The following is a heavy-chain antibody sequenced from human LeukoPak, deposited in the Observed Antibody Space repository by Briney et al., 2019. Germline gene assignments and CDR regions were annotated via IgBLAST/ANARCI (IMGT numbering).Heavy chain of an antibody. D-gene: IGHD5-18*01. CDR1: GFTFSDYY. CDR2: IKSKTDGGTT. Sequence: GGSLRLSWAASGFTFSDYYMSWIRQAPGKGLEWVGRIKSKTDGGTTDYAAPVKGRFTISRDDSKNTLYLQMNSLKTEDTAEYYCTTSFWSGYSAVDTAMVMLFDYWGQGTLVTVSS. J-gene: IGHJ4*02. CDR3: TTSFWSGYSAVDTAMVMLFDY. V-gene: IGHV3-15*01.